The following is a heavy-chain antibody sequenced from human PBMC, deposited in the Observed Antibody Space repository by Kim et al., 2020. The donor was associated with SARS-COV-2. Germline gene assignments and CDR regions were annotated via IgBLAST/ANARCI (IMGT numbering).Heavy chain of an antibody. J-gene: IGHJ4*02. CDR2: DGDYT. CDR3: ALTGNTAY. D-gene: IGHD1-7*01. Sequence: DGDYTSCADSVRGRFTVSRDNAKNTVYLQMSSLRAEDTAIYYCALTGNTAYWGQGTLVTVSS. V-gene: IGHV3-74*01.